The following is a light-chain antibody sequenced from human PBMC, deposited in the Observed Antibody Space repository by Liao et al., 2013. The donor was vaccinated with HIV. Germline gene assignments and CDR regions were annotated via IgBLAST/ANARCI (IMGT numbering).Light chain of an antibody. CDR1: KLGDKY. J-gene: IGLJ2*01. CDR3: QVWDDSSYHIV. Sequence: SYEVTQPPSVSVSPGQTATITCSGDKLGDKYACWFQQKPGQAPVLVIFSNTDRPSGIPERFSGSNSGNTATLTISRVEAGDEADYYCQVWDDSSYHIVFGGGTKLTVL. CDR2: SNT. V-gene: IGLV3-1*01.